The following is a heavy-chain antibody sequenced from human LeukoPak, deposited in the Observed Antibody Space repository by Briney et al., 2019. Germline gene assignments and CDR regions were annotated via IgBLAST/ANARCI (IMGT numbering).Heavy chain of an antibody. D-gene: IGHD3-3*01. CDR1: GYTFTGYY. J-gene: IGHJ4*02. CDR3: ARVRDDFWSGYGLDY. CDR2: ISAYNGNT. V-gene: IGHV1-18*04. Sequence: AASVKVSCKASGYTFTGYYMHWVRQAPGQGLEWMGWISAYNGNTNYAQKLQGRVTMTTDTSTSTAYMELRSLRSDDTAVYYCARVRDDFWSGYGLDYRGQGTLVTVSS.